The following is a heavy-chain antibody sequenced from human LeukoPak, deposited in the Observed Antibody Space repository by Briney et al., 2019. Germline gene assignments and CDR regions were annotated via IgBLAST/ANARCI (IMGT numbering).Heavy chain of an antibody. Sequence: GGSLRLSCEASGFIFSSYWMSWVRQAPGKGLEWVANIKQDESEKYYVGSVRGRFTISRDNAKNSLYLQMNSLRADDTAVYYCARLSDSISCFGFDVWGHGTTVTVSS. D-gene: IGHD2-2*01. J-gene: IGHJ3*01. V-gene: IGHV3-7*01. CDR3: ARLSDSISCFGFDV. CDR1: GFIFSSYW. CDR2: IKQDESEK.